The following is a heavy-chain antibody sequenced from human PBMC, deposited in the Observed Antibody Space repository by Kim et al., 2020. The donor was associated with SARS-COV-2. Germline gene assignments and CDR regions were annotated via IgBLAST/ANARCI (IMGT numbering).Heavy chain of an antibody. Sequence: SETLSLTCAVYGGSFSGYYWSWIRQPPGKGLEWIGEINHSGSTNYNPSLKSRVTISVDTSKNQFSLKLSSVTAADTAVYYCARGRRGSGSQGNWYFDLWGRGTLVTVSS. V-gene: IGHV4-34*01. CDR2: INHSGST. D-gene: IGHD3-10*01. CDR3: ARGRRGSGSQGNWYFDL. J-gene: IGHJ2*01. CDR1: GGSFSGYY.